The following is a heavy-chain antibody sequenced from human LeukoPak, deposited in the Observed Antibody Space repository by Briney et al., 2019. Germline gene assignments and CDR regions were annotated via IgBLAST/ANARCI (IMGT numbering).Heavy chain of an antibody. CDR3: ARGGTFVSDY. V-gene: IGHV3-7*01. D-gene: IGHD1-1*01. CDR2: IKSDGSEK. Sequence: GGSLRLSCAASGFTFSTFWMSWVRQAPGKGLEWVANIKSDGSEKYYVDSMKGRFTVSRDNAKNSLYLQMDSLRAEDTAVYCCARGGTFVSDYWGQGTLVTVSS. CDR1: GFTFSTFW. J-gene: IGHJ4*02.